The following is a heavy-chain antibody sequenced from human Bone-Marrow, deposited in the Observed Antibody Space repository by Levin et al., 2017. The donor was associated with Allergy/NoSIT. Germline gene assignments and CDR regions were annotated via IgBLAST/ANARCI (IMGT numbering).Heavy chain of an antibody. D-gene: IGHD4-11*01. V-gene: IGHV3-15*01. J-gene: IGHJ4*02. Sequence: TPGGSLRLSCAVSEFTFSNAWMSWVRQAPGKGLEWVGRIKSKSDGGTTDYGAPVKGRFTISRDDSKNTLYLQMNSLKIEDTAVYYCTTRSYINWGQGTLVTVSS. CDR3: TTRSYIN. CDR1: EFTFSNAW. CDR2: IKSKSDGGTT.